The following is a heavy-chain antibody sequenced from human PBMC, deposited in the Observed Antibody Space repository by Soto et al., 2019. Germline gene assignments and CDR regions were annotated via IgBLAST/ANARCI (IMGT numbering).Heavy chain of an antibody. J-gene: IGHJ4*02. CDR2: ISWNSDII. V-gene: IGHV3-9*01. Sequence: PVGSLRLSCAASGFTFDDYGMHWVRQAPGKGLEWVSSISWNSDIIDYAGPVKGRFTISIDNDKNSLYLQTNSLRAEDTALYYFAKAVVAGQKNWINYFYXWGQGTLATVSX. CDR1: GFTFDDYG. CDR3: AKAVVAGQKNWINYFYX. D-gene: IGHD6-19*01.